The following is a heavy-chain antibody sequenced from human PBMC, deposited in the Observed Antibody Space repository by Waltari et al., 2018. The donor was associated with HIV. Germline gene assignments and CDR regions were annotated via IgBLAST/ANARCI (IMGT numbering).Heavy chain of an antibody. CDR3: ARGLMVRGVYYYYYGMDV. Sequence: QVQLQESGPGLVKPSQTLSLPCTVSGGSISSGSYSWSWIRQPAGKGLEGIGRSYTSGSTNYNPSLKSRVTISVDTSKNQFSLKLSSVTAADTAVYYCARGLMVRGVYYYYYGMDVWGQGTTVTVSS. CDR1: GGSISSGSYS. D-gene: IGHD3-10*01. J-gene: IGHJ6*02. CDR2: SYTSGST. V-gene: IGHV4-61*02.